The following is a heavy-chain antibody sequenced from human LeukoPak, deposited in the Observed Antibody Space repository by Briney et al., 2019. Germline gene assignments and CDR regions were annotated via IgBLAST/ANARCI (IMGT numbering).Heavy chain of an antibody. J-gene: IGHJ2*01. Sequence: SETLSLTCTVSGGSITSYFWSWIRQPPGKGLEWIGYIYYTGSTYSNPSFKSRVTISLDTSKNQFSLKLSSVTAADTAVYYCARERPPRHWYFDLWGRGTLVTVSS. CDR1: GGSITSYF. CDR3: ARERPPRHWYFDL. CDR2: IYYTGST. V-gene: IGHV4-59*01.